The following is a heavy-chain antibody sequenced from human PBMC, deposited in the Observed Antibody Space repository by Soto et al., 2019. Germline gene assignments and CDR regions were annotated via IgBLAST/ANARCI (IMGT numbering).Heavy chain of an antibody. CDR1: GGSFSGYY. CDR2: INHSGST. CDR3: ARGGHYRSFGELCGMNCYGMDV. V-gene: IGHV4-34*01. D-gene: IGHD3-10*01. Sequence: SETLSLTCAVYGGSFSGYYWSWIRQPPGKGLEWIGEINHSGSTNYNPSHKSRDTISVDTSKNQFSLKLSSVTDADTAVYYCARGGHYRSFGELCGMNCYGMDVWGQANTVTVFS. J-gene: IGHJ6*01.